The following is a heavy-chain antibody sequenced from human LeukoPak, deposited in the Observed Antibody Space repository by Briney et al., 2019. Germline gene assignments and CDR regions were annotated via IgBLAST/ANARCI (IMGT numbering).Heavy chain of an antibody. J-gene: IGHJ4*02. CDR2: IKQDGSEK. Sequence: GGSLRLSCAASGFTFSSYWMSWVRQAPGKGLEWVANIKQDGSEKYYVDSVEGRFTISRDNAKNSLYLQMNSLRAEDTAVYYCAKSSGLWFGPQGSWGQGTLVTVSS. CDR3: AKSSGLWFGPQGS. V-gene: IGHV3-7*03. D-gene: IGHD3-10*01. CDR1: GFTFSSYW.